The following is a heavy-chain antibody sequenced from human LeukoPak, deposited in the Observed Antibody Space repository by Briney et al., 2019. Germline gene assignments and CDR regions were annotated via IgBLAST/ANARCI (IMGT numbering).Heavy chain of an antibody. CDR3: ASDGGYYYYGMDD. CDR2: IYISGST. D-gene: IGHD2-15*01. Sequence: PSETLSLTCAVSGGSISSYYWSWIREPAGRGLEWIGGIYISGSTNYNPSVKSRVTMSVDTSKNQFSLKLSSVTAADTAVYYCASDGGYYYYGMDDWGQGTTVTVSS. V-gene: IGHV4-4*07. J-gene: IGHJ6*02. CDR1: GGSISSYY.